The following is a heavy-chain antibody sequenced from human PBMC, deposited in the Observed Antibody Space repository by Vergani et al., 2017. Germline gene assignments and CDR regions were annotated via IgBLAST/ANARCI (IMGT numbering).Heavy chain of an antibody. CDR2: ISYDGSNK. CDR1: GFTFSSYA. CDR3: ARARGWYLVDP. V-gene: IGHV3-30-3*01. D-gene: IGHD6-19*01. Sequence: VQLVESGGGVVQPGRSLRLSCAASGFTFSSYAMHWVRQAPGKGLEWVAVISYDGSNKYYADSVKGRFTISRDNSKNTLYLQMNSLRAEDTAVYYCARARGWYLVDPWGQGTLVTVSS. J-gene: IGHJ5*02.